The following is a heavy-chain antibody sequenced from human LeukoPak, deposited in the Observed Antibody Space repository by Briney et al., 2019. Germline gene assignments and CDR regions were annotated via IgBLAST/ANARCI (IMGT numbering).Heavy chain of an antibody. CDR1: GFTFSSYA. CDR3: AKEASYCTNGVCYSRIFDT. J-gene: IGHJ5*02. Sequence: GGSLGLSCAASGFTFSSYAMSWVRQAPGKGLEWVSAISGSGGSTFYADSVKGRFTMSRDNSKNTQYLQMNSLRAEDTAVYYCAKEASYCTNGVCYSRIFDTWGQGTLVTVSS. D-gene: IGHD2-8*01. CDR2: ISGSGGST. V-gene: IGHV3-23*01.